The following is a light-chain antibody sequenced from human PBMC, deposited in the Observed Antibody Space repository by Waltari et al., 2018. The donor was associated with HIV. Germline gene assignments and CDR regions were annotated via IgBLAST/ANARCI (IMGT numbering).Light chain of an antibody. CDR2: SNN. J-gene: IGLJ3*02. CDR3: AAWDDSLNAWV. Sequence: QSVLTQPPSASGTPGQRVSISCSGSSCNIGSNIVNWYQQLPGTAPKLLIYSNNQRPSGVPDRFSGSKAGTSASLAISGLQSEDEADYYGAAWDDSLNAWVFGGGTKLTVL. CDR1: SCNIGSNI. V-gene: IGLV1-44*01.